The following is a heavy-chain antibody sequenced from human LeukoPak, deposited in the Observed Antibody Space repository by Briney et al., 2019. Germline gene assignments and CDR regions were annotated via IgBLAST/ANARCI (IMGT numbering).Heavy chain of an antibody. Sequence: SVKVSCKASGGTFSSYAISWVRQAPGQGLEWMGRIIPIFGTANYAQKFQGRVTITTDESTSTAYMELRSLRSEDTAVYYCARDSDPPDYSLHAFDIWGQGTMVTVSS. V-gene: IGHV1-69*05. CDR2: IIPIFGTA. CDR1: GGTFSSYA. D-gene: IGHD4-11*01. J-gene: IGHJ3*02. CDR3: ARDSDPPDYSLHAFDI.